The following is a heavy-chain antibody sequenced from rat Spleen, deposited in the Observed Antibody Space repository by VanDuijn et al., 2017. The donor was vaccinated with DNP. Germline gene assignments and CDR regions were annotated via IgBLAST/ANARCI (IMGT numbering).Heavy chain of an antibody. CDR2: ISYSGRT. CDR1: DFSITSNF. V-gene: IGHV3-1*01. D-gene: IGHD1-7*01. CDR3: ARWTRYFDY. J-gene: IGHJ2*01. Sequence: EVQLQESGPGLVKPSQSLSLTCSVTDFSITSNFWGWIRKFPGNKMEYIGHISYSGRTNYNPSLKSRISITRDTSKNHFFLHLNSVTTEDTATYYCARWTRYFDYWGQGVMVTVSS.